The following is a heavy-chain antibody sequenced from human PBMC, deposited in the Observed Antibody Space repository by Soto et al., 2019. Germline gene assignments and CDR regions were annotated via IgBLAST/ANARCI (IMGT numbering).Heavy chain of an antibody. CDR3: ARDSGESLRFFDY. Sequence: SETLSLTCTVSGGSINSGGSNWNWIRQRPGEGLEWIGYITYRGTTYSLPSLTSRVTMSVDTSKNQFSLTLSSVSAADTAVYYCARDSGESLRFFDYWGQGAPVTVSS. V-gene: IGHV4-31*03. CDR1: GGSINSGGSN. J-gene: IGHJ4*02. CDR2: ITYRGTT. D-gene: IGHD3-10*01.